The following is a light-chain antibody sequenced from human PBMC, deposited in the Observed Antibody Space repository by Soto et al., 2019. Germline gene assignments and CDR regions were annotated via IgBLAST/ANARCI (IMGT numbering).Light chain of an antibody. J-gene: IGKJ1*01. CDR3: QQYGRP. CDR2: DAS. V-gene: IGKV3-15*01. Sequence: EIVMTQSPATLSVSPGERATLSCRASQSVRSNLAWFQQKPGQAPRLLIYDASTRATGIPARFSGSGSGTDFTLTISRLEPEDFAVYYCQQYGRPFGQGTKVDI. CDR1: QSVRSN.